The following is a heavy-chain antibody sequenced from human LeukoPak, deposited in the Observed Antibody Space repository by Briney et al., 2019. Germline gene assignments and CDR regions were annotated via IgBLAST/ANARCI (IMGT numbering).Heavy chain of an antibody. CDR3: ARGGENY. CDR1: PFTFSSYG. J-gene: IGHJ4*02. D-gene: IGHD3-16*01. Sequence: GGSLRLSCAASPFTFSSYGMHWVRQAPGKGLEWVAYIQYDGSNQQYADSVKGRFSISRDSSKNILYLQMNSLRAEDTAVYYWARGGENYWGQGTLVTVSS. CDR2: IQYDGSNQ. V-gene: IGHV3-30*02.